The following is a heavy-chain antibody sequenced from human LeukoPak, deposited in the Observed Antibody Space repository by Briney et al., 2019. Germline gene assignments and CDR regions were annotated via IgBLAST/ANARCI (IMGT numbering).Heavy chain of an antibody. V-gene: IGHV4-4*07. D-gene: IGHD1-26*01. CDR2: IFASGTT. CDR3: TRGTVETTAGFE. Sequence: SETLSLTCMVFGISISSSNSYRWSWVRQPAGKGLEWIGRIFASGTTDYNPSLESRVTMSVDTPNNQFSLRLTSVTAADTAVYYCTRGTVETTAGFEWGRGTLVTVSS. J-gene: IGHJ4*02. CDR1: GISISSSNSYR.